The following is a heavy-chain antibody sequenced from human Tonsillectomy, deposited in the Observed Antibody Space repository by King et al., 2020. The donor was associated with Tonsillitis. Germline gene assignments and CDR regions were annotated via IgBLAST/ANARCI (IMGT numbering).Heavy chain of an antibody. Sequence: DVQLVESGGGLVQPGRSLRLSCAASGFIFEDYAMHWVRQAPGKGLEWVSAISWNSNSIDYADSVKDRFTISRDNARNSLYLQMNSLRAEDTALYFCAKSPQVGYIDIFDYWGQGILVTVSS. CDR1: GFIFEDYA. V-gene: IGHV3-9*01. CDR3: AKSPQVGYIDIFDY. J-gene: IGHJ4*02. D-gene: IGHD5-18*01. CDR2: ISWNSNSI.